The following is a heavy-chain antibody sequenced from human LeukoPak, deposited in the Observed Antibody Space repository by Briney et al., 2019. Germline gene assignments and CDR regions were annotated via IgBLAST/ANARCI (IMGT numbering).Heavy chain of an antibody. Sequence: GGSLRLSCVASGFTVSSNYMSWVRQAPGKGLEWVSVIYSGGSTYYADSVKGRFTISRDNSKNTLYLQMNSLRAEDTAVYYCARGVLYGSGSYSTYFDYWGQGTLVTVSS. CDR2: IYSGGST. V-gene: IGHV3-53*05. D-gene: IGHD3-10*01. CDR3: ARGVLYGSGSYSTYFDY. J-gene: IGHJ4*02. CDR1: GFTVSSNY.